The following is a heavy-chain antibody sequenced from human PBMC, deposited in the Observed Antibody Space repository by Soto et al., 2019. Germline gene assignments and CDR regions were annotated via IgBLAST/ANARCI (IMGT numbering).Heavy chain of an antibody. CDR2: LSASGTST. Sequence: EVQLLESGGGLVQPGGSLRLSCAPSGFTFSSYAMNWVRQAPGKGLEWVSALSASGTSTYYADSVKGRFTISRDNSKNTLYLLLNSLGAEDTAVYYCAKDRVTSVTTKTFDYWGQGKLVTVSS. CDR3: AKDRVTSVTTKTFDY. J-gene: IGHJ4*02. V-gene: IGHV3-23*01. CDR1: GFTFSSYA. D-gene: IGHD4-17*01.